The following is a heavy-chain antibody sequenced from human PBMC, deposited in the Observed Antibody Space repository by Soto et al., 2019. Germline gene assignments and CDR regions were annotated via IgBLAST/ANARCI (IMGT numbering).Heavy chain of an antibody. CDR3: AKALHRGFAKDAVDH. CDR1: GFQLSSHA. D-gene: IGHD6-25*01. V-gene: IGHV3-23*01. CDR2: ISASGDST. J-gene: IGHJ3*01. Sequence: GGSLRLSCAASGFQLSSHAMSWVRQAPGKGLEWVSAISASGDSTNYADFVKGRFTISRDNSKNTLYLQMNSLRAEDTAVYYCAKALHRGFAKDAVDHWGPGTLVTDS.